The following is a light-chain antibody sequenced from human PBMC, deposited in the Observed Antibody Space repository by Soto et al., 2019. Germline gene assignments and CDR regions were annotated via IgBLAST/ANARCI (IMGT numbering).Light chain of an antibody. J-gene: IGLJ1*01. Sequence: QSVLTQPPSASGTPGQRVTISCSGSSSNIGSNTVNWYQQLPGTAPQLLIYSHNQRPSGVPERFSGSNSGASASLAISGLQSEDEADYYCASWDDSLNGRFVFGTGTKLTVL. CDR3: ASWDDSLNGRFV. CDR2: SHN. V-gene: IGLV1-44*01. CDR1: SSNIGSNT.